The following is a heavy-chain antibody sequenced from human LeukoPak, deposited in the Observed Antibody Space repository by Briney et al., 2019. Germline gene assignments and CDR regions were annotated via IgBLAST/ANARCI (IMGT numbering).Heavy chain of an antibody. V-gene: IGHV3-48*04. CDR3: ARDNYDSSGYYFD. CDR2: ISSSGSTT. J-gene: IGHJ4*02. Sequence: GGSLRLSCAVSGFIFSNYAMGWVRQPPGKGLEWVSYISSSGSTTHYADSVKGRFTISRDNAKKSLYLQMNSLRAEDTAVYYCARDNYDSSGYYFDWGQGTLVTVSS. CDR1: GFIFSNYA. D-gene: IGHD3-22*01.